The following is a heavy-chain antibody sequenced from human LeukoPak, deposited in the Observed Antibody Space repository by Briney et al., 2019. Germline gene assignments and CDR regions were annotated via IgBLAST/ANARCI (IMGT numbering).Heavy chain of an antibody. CDR2: ISGSGANT. V-gene: IGHV3-23*01. J-gene: IGHJ4*02. Sequence: PGGSLRLSCAASGLTFSSYAMSWVRQAPGKGLDWVSAISGSGANTYYADSVKGRFTISRDNSKTTLYLQMNSLRAEDTAVYYCAKASPSGSYYFDHWGQGTLVTVSS. D-gene: IGHD1-26*01. CDR1: GLTFSSYA. CDR3: AKASPSGSYYFDH.